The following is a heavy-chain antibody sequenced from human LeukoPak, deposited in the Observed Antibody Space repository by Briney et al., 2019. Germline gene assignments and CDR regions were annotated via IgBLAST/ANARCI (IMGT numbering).Heavy chain of an antibody. CDR2: IRNDGGNK. CDR1: GFRFSNYG. Sequence: GGSLRLSCAASGFRFSNYGMHWVRQAPGKGLEWVAFIRNDGGNKYHADSVKGRFTISRDNSKNMLYLQMNSLKVEDTAVYYCALEGPDYWGQGTLVTVSS. CDR3: ALEGPDY. V-gene: IGHV3-30*02. J-gene: IGHJ4*02.